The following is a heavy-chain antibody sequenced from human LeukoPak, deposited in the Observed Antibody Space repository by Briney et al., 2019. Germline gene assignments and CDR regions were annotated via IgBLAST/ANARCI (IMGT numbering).Heavy chain of an antibody. D-gene: IGHD3-22*01. CDR2: IEHVGSEK. V-gene: IGHV3-7*01. CDR1: GFTLSTYL. CDR3: ARSGSYYDSSGYYFDY. J-gene: IGHJ4*02. Sequence: GGSLRLSRAAPGFTLSTYLMSWVRQAPGKGLEWVANIEHVGSEKYYVDSVKGRFTISRDNARNSLYLQMNSLRAEDTAGYYCARSGSYYDSSGYYFDYWGQGALVTVSS.